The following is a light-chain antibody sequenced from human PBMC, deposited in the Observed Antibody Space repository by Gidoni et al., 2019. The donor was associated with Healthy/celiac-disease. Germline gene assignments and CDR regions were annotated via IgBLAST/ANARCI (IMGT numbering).Light chain of an antibody. J-gene: IGKJ2*03. V-gene: IGKV3-20*01. CDR1: QSVSSSY. Sequence: VLTQSPATLSLSPGERATLSCRYSQSVSSSYLAWYQQKPGLAPRLLIYGASSRATGIPDRFSGSGSGTDFTLTISRLEPEDFAVYYCQQYGSSLYSFGQGTKLEIK. CDR2: GAS. CDR3: QQYGSSLYS.